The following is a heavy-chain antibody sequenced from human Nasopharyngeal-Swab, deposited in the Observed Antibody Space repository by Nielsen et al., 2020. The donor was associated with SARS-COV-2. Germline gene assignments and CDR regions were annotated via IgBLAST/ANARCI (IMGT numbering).Heavy chain of an antibody. V-gene: IGHV3-9*01. J-gene: IGHJ6*02. CDR3: AKEDYYYGMDV. Sequence: SLKISCAASGFTFDDYAMHWVRQAPGKGPEWASGISWNSGSIGYADSVKGRFTISRDNAKNSLYLQMNSLRAEDTALYYCAKEDYYYGMDVWGQGTTVTVSS. CDR2: ISWNSGSI. CDR1: GFTFDDYA.